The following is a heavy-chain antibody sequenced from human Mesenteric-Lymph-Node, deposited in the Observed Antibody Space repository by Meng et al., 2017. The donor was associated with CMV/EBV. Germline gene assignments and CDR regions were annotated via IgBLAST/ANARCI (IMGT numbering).Heavy chain of an antibody. J-gene: IGHJ3*01. V-gene: IGHV1-69*02. CDR2: ISPILCVA. Sequence: SVKVSCKTSGSIFNTYTLSWVRNAPGQGLEWMGRISPILCVAVYAQNYQGRVTITADRSTSTTYMEISGLTSEYTAMFYCAATRGAARPEGFDFWGQGTMVTVSS. CDR1: GSIFNTYT. CDR3: AATRGAARPEGFDF. D-gene: IGHD6-6*01.